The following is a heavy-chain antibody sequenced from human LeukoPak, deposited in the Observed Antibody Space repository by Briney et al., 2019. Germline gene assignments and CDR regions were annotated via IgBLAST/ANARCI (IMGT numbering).Heavy chain of an antibody. V-gene: IGHV4-61*02. CDR2: IYTSGST. CDR1: GGSISSGSYY. D-gene: IGHD3-22*01. Sequence: SHTLSLTCTVSGGSISSGSYYWSWIRQPGGKGLEWIGRIYTSGSTNYNPSLKSRVAISVDTSKNQFSLTLSSVTAADTAVYYCARLIVEVNWFDPWGQGTLVTVSS. CDR3: ARLIVEVNWFDP. J-gene: IGHJ5*02.